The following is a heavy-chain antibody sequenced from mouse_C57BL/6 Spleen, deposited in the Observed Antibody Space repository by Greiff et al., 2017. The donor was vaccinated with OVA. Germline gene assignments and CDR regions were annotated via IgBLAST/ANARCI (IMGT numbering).Heavy chain of an antibody. D-gene: IGHD4-1*01. J-gene: IGHJ3*01. CDR3: ARTGLGQGGWFAY. V-gene: IGHV1-64*01. Sequence: VQLQQPGAELVKPGASVKLSCKASGYTFTSYWMHWVKQRPGQGLEWIGMIHPNSGSTNYNEKFKSKATLTVDKSSSTAYMQLSSLTSEDSAVYYCARTGLGQGGWFAYWGQGTLVTVSA. CDR2: IHPNSGST. CDR1: GYTFTSYW.